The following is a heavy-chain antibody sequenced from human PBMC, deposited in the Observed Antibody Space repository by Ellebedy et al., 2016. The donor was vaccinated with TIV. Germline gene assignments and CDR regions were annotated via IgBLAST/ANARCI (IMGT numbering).Heavy chain of an antibody. D-gene: IGHD1-26*01. CDR1: GGSISSYY. V-gene: IGHV4-59*01. CDR3: ARAVGATVAASDY. CDR2: IYYSGST. Sequence: MPSETLSLTCTVSGGSISSYYWSWIRQPPGKGLEWIGYIYYSGSTNYNPSLKSRVTISVDTSKNQFSLKLSSVTAADTAVYYCARAVGATVAASDYWGQGTLVTVSS. J-gene: IGHJ4*02.